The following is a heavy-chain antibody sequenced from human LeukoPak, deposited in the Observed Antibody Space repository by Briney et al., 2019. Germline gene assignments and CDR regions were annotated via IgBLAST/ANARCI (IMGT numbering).Heavy chain of an antibody. CDR2: ISWNSGSI. CDR1: GFTFDDYA. D-gene: IGHD2-2*01. V-gene: IGHV3-9*01. J-gene: IGHJ4*02. CDR3: ARSRYCSSTSCYSDY. Sequence: PGGSLRLSYAASGFTFDDYAMHWVRQAPGKGLEWVSGISWNSGSIGCADSVKGRFTISRDNAKNSLFLQMNSLRAEDTAVYYCARSRYCSSTSCYSDYWGQGTLVTVSS.